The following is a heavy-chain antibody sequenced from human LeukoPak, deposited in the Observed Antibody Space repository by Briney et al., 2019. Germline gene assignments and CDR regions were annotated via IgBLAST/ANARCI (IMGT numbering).Heavy chain of an antibody. V-gene: IGHV1-2*02. Sequence: ASVKVSCKASGYTFTGYYMHWLRQAPGQGLDWMGWINSNSGCTNYAQKFQGRVTMTRDTSTSTAYMELSRLRSDDTAVYYCAREEYSGYERHAFDIWGQGTMVTVSS. D-gene: IGHD5-12*01. CDR3: AREEYSGYERHAFDI. CDR2: INSNSGCT. J-gene: IGHJ3*02. CDR1: GYTFTGYY.